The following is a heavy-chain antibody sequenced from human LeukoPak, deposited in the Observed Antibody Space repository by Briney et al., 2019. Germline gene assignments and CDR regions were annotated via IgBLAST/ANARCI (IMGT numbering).Heavy chain of an antibody. CDR3: ARGQSLNDY. Sequence: ASVKVSCKASGYTLTGYYMHWVRQAPGQGLEWMGWINPNSGGANYAEKFQGRVTMTRDTSISTAYMELSRLRYDDTALYYCARGQSLNDYWGQGTLVTVSS. V-gene: IGHV1-2*02. J-gene: IGHJ4*02. CDR1: GYTLTGYY. CDR2: INPNSGGA.